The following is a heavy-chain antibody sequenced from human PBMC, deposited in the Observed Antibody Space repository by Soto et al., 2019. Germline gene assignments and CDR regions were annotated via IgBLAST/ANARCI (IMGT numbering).Heavy chain of an antibody. CDR1: GDSVSSNSAA. V-gene: IGHV6-1*01. CDR3: ARDRGYSGYRDGINYYYYYYGMDV. Sequence: PSQTLSLTCVISGDSVSSNSAAWNWIRQSPSRGLEWLGRTYYRSKWYNDYAVSVKSRITINPDTSKNQFSLQLNSVTPEDTAVYYCARDRGYSGYRDGINYYYYYYGMDVWGQGTTVTVSS. J-gene: IGHJ6*02. D-gene: IGHD5-12*01. CDR2: TYYRSKWYN.